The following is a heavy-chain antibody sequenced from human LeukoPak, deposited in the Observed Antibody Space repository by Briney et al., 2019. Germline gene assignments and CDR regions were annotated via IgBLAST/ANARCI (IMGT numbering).Heavy chain of an antibody. J-gene: IGHJ2*01. CDR3: ARLYYYGSGSYYENHVSFSNWYFDL. V-gene: IGHV4-30-4*01. Sequence: SETLSLTCAVYGGSFSGYYWSWIRQPPGKGLEWIGYIYYSGSTYYNPSLKSRVTISVDTSKNQFSLKLSSVTAADTAVYYCARLYYYGSGSYYENHVSFSNWYFDLWGRGTLVTVSS. D-gene: IGHD3-10*01. CDR1: GGSFSGYY. CDR2: IYYSGST.